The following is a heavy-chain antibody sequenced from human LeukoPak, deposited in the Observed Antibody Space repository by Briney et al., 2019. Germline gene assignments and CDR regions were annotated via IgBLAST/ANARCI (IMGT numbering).Heavy chain of an antibody. CDR1: GGSFSGYY. CDR2: INHSGST. CDR3: ARQGPAGVYFDY. Sequence: SETLSLTCAVYGGSFSGYYWSWIRQPPGKGLEWIGEINHSGSTNYNPSLKSRVTISVDTSKNQFSLKLSSVTAADTAVYYCARQGPAGVYFDYWGQGTLVTVSS. V-gene: IGHV4-34*01. J-gene: IGHJ4*02. D-gene: IGHD2-2*01.